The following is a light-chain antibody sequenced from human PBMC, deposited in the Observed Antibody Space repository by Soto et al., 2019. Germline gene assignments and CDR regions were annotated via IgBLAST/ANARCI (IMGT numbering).Light chain of an antibody. V-gene: IGKV1-5*01. CDR3: QQYKSEFPT. CDR1: QTIFSW. CDR2: DGS. Sequence: DIQMTQSPSTLSASVGDRVTVTCRASQTIFSWLAWFQQKPGKAPKLLIYDGSTLESGVPSRFTGSGSGTEFNLTISSLQPYDFATYICQQYKSEFPTFGQGTKVDIK. J-gene: IGKJ1*01.